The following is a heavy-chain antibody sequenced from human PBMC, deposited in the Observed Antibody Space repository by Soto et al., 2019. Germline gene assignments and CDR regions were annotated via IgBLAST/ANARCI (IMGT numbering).Heavy chain of an antibody. CDR1: GFSLSTSGVG. V-gene: IGHV2-5*02. D-gene: IGHD3-9*01. J-gene: IGHJ4*02. Sequence: SGPTLVNPTQTLTLTCTFSGFSLSTSGVGVGWIRQPPGKALEWLALIYWDDDKRYSPSLKSRLTITKDTSKNQVVLTMTNVDPVDTATYYCVHRGYDILTGPIPFDYWGQGTLVTVSS. CDR3: VHRGYDILTGPIPFDY. CDR2: IYWDDDK.